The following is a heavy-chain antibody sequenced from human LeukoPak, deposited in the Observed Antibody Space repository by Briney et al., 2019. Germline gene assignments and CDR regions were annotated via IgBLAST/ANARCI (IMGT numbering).Heavy chain of an antibody. D-gene: IGHD5-12*01. CDR2: IYYSGST. Sequence: SETLSLTCTVSGGSISSYYWSWIRQPPGKVLEWIGYIYYSGSTNYNPSLKSRVTISVDTSKNQFSLKLSSVTAADTAVYYCARGEGYNLPYYYYGMDVWGQGTTVTVSS. CDR1: GGSISSYY. V-gene: IGHV4-59*13. J-gene: IGHJ6*02. CDR3: ARGEGYNLPYYYYGMDV.